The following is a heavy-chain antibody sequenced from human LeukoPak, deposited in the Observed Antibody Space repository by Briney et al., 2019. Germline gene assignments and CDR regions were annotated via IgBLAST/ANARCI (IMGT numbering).Heavy chain of an antibody. CDR3: ARDRGEYSYAYDY. V-gene: IGHV4-38-2*02. J-gene: IGHJ4*02. CDR2: IFHTGST. Sequence: SETLSLTCTVSGDSISSGNYWGWIRQPPGKGLEWIGSIFHTGSTYYNLSLKSRVTISVDTSKNQFSLRLSSVTAADTAVYYCARDRGEYSYAYDYWGQGTLVTVSS. D-gene: IGHD5-18*01. CDR1: GDSISSGNY.